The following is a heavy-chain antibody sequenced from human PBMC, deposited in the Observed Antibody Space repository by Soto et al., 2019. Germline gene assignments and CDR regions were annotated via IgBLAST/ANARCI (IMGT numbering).Heavy chain of an antibody. J-gene: IGHJ5*02. V-gene: IGHV3-7*01. CDR2: IKQDGSEK. Sequence: GGSLRLSCAASGFTFSSYWMSWVRQAPGKGLEWVANIKQDGSEKYYVDSVKGRFTISRDNAKNSLYLQMNSLRAEDTAVYYCARALVPAAIRGRNWFDPWGQGTLVTVSS. CDR3: ARALVPAAIRGRNWFDP. CDR1: GFTFSSYW. D-gene: IGHD2-2*02.